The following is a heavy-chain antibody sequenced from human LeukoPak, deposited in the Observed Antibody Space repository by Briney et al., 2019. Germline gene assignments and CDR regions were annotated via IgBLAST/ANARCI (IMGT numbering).Heavy chain of an antibody. CDR1: GYTFTGYY. CDR3: ARDGSRGSSSSGVRYGY. D-gene: IGHD6-6*01. Sequence: ASVKVSCEASGYTFTGYYMHWVRQAPGQGLEWMGWINPNSGGTNYAQKFQGRVTMTRDTSISTAYMELSRLRSDDTAVYYCARDGSRGSSSSGVRYGYWGQGTLVTVSS. J-gene: IGHJ4*02. CDR2: INPNSGGT. V-gene: IGHV1-2*02.